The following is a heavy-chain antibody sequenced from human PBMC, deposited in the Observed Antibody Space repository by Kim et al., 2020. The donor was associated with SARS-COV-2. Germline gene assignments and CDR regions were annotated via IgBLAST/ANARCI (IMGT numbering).Heavy chain of an antibody. Sequence: SETLSLTCAVYGGSFSGYYWSWIRQPPGKGLEWIGEINHSGSTNYNPSLKSRVTISVDTSKNQFSLKLSSVTAADTAVYYCARRDGAEYAFDIWGQGTMV. CDR2: INHSGST. CDR3: ARRDGAEYAFDI. V-gene: IGHV4-34*01. J-gene: IGHJ3*02. CDR1: GGSFSGYY.